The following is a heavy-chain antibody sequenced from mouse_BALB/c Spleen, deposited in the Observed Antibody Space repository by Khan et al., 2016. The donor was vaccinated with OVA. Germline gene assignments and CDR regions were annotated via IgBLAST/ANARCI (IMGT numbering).Heavy chain of an antibody. CDR1: GYSITTNYA. J-gene: IGHJ4*01. D-gene: IGHD1-1*01. CDR2: ISYSGST. V-gene: IGHV3-2*02. CDR3: ARKNYYVYAVDY. Sequence: VQLQESGPGLVKPSQSLSLTCTVTGYSITTNYAWDWIRQFPGNKLEWMGYISYSGSTSYNPSLKSRISITRDTSKNQFFLQLNSVTTEDTATYYCARKNYYVYAVDYWGQGTSVTVSS.